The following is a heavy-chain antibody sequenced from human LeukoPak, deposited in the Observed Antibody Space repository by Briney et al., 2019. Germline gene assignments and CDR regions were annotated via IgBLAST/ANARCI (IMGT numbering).Heavy chain of an antibody. CDR3: ARANDNYYYYMDV. CDR1: GFTFSGSA. J-gene: IGHJ6*03. D-gene: IGHD3-22*01. Sequence: GGSLRLSCAASGFTFSGSAMHWVRQASGKGLEWVGRIRSKANNYASGYAVSVKGRFTISRDDSKNTAYLQMNSLRAEDTAVYYCARANDNYYYYMDVWGKGTTVTVSS. V-gene: IGHV3-73*01. CDR2: IRSKANNYAS.